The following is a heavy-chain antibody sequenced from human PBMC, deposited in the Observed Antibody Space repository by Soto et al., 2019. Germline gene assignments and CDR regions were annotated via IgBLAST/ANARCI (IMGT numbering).Heavy chain of an antibody. CDR2: ISTTSRYI. CDR3: ARVLTDYVADS. D-gene: IGHD4-17*01. CDR1: GFTFSSYD. V-gene: IGHV3-21*01. J-gene: IGHJ4*02. Sequence: EVQLVESGGGLVKPGGSLRLSCAVSGFTFSSYDMIWVRQAPGKGLEWVSSISTTSRYIYYADSVRGRFTISRDNAKNSLYLQMTSLRPGDTAVYYCARVLTDYVADSWGQGTLVTVSS.